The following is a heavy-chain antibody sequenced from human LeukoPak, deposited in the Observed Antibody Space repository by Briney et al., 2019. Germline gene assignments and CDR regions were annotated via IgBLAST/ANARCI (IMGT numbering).Heavy chain of an antibody. D-gene: IGHD3-22*01. Sequence: ASVKVSCKASGYTFTGYYMHWVRQAPGQGLEWMGWINPNNGGTNYAQKFQGRVTMTRDTSMSTAYMELSRLRSDDTAVYYCAREVDYYDTSDYFPLGYWGQGTLVTVSS. V-gene: IGHV1-2*02. CDR2: INPNNGGT. CDR3: AREVDYYDTSDYFPLGY. CDR1: GYTFTGYY. J-gene: IGHJ4*02.